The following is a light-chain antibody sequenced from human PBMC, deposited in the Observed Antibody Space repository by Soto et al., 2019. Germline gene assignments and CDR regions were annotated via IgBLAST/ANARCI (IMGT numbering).Light chain of an antibody. J-gene: IGKJ5*01. CDR2: DTS. V-gene: IGKV3-11*01. CDR1: QRVDYSH. Sequence: EIVLTRSPGTVSWSPVERATLSFRGIQRVDYSHLAWYQLRPGQAPRLLIFDTSNRATGIPARFSGSGSGTDFTLTISSLEPEHFAVYYCQQRSNWPPITFGQGTRLEIK. CDR3: QQRSNWPPIT.